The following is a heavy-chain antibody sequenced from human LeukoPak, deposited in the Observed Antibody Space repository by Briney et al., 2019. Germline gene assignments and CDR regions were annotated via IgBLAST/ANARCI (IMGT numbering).Heavy chain of an antibody. V-gene: IGHV1-2*02. J-gene: IGHJ4*02. Sequence: ASVKVSCKASGYTFTGYYMHWVRQAPGQGLEWMGWINPNSGGTNYAQKFQGRVTMTRDTSISTAYMGLSRLRSDDTAVYYCARDRGFGVASPAHGYSSGWYDYWGQGTLVTVSS. D-gene: IGHD6-19*01. CDR2: INPNSGGT. CDR3: ARDRGFGVASPAHGYSSGWYDY. CDR1: GYTFTGYY.